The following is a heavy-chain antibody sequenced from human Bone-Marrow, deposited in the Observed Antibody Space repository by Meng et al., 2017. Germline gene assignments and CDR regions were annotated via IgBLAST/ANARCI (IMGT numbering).Heavy chain of an antibody. CDR2: INHSGST. CDR3: ARGRIAAAAALAY. V-gene: IGHV4-34*01. D-gene: IGHD6-13*01. Sequence: QVQVQQGGAGLLKPSETLPLTCAVYGGSFSGYYWSWIRQPPGKGLEWIGEINHSGSTNYNPSLKSRVTISVDTSKNQFSLKLSSVTAADTAVYYCARGRIAAAAALAYWGQGTLVTVSS. J-gene: IGHJ4*02. CDR1: GGSFSGYY.